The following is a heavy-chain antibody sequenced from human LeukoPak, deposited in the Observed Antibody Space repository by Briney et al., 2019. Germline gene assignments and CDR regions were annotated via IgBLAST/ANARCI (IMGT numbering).Heavy chain of an antibody. CDR3: AREEGASMIITY. Sequence: SETLSLTCTVSGGSISTFYWSWTRQPPGKGLEWIGYIYYSGSTNYNPSLKSRVTISVDTSKNQFSLKLSSVTAADTAVYYCAREEGASMIITYWGQGTLVTVSS. J-gene: IGHJ4*02. D-gene: IGHD3-22*01. V-gene: IGHV4-59*01. CDR2: IYYSGST. CDR1: GGSISTFY.